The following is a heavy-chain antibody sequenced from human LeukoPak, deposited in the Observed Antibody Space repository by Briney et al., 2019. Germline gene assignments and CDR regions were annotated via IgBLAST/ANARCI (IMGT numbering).Heavy chain of an antibody. CDR2: ISSSGSTI. J-gene: IGHJ4*02. Sequence: GGSLRLSCAASGFTFSSYEMNWVRQAPGKGLEWVSYISSSGSTIYYADSVKVRFTIARDNAKNSMYLQMNSLRAEHTAVYYCARLPSEGGWYDFDYWGQGTLVTVSS. V-gene: IGHV3-48*03. CDR1: GFTFSSYE. CDR3: ARLPSEGGWYDFDY. D-gene: IGHD6-19*01.